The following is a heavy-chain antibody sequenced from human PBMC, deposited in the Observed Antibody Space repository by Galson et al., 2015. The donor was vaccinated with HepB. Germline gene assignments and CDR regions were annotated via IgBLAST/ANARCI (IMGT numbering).Heavy chain of an antibody. J-gene: IGHJ5*02. Sequence: SLRLSCAASGFTFSNAWMSWVRQAPGKGLEWVGRIKSKTDGGTTDYAAPVKGRFTISRDDSKNTLYLQMNSLKTEDTAVYYCTTDLRYFDWLRGDPWGQGTLVTVSS. CDR1: GFTFSNAW. CDR2: IKSKTDGGTT. V-gene: IGHV3-15*01. D-gene: IGHD3-9*01. CDR3: TTDLRYFDWLRGDP.